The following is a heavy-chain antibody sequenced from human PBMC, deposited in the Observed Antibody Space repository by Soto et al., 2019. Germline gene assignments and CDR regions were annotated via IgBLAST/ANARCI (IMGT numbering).Heavy chain of an antibody. Sequence: QEQLVESGGGVVQAGRSLRLSCAASGFNFNCIGMHWVRQAPGKGLEWVAVISYDGREKYYADSVKGRFTMSRDNSKNMVYLEMSSLRPEDTSVYYCAKERRYSFDAFDIWGHGTMVTVSS. CDR3: AKERRYSFDAFDI. D-gene: IGHD5-12*01. J-gene: IGHJ3*02. V-gene: IGHV3-30*18. CDR2: ISYDGREK. CDR1: GFNFNCIG.